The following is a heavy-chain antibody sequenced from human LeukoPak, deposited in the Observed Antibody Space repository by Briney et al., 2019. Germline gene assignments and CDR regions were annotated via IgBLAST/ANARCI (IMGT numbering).Heavy chain of an antibody. CDR1: GFTFSSYW. Sequence: GGSLRLSCAASGFTFSSYWMSWVRQAPGKGLEWVANIKQDGSEKYYVDSVKGQFTISRDNAKNSLYLQMNSLRAEDTALYHCARDIAAAGKYNWFDPWGQGTLVTVSS. V-gene: IGHV3-7*03. CDR2: IKQDGSEK. CDR3: ARDIAAAGKYNWFDP. D-gene: IGHD6-13*01. J-gene: IGHJ5*02.